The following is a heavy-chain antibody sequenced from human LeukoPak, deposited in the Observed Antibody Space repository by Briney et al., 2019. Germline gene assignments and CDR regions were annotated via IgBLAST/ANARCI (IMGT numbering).Heavy chain of an antibody. CDR2: MNPNSGNT. Sequence: GASVKVSCKASGYTFSSYDINWVRQATGQGLEWMGWMNPNSGNTGYVQKFQGRVTMTRDTSISTAYMELSRLRSDDTAVYYCASGGLLWFGERHYYYYYYMDVWGKGTTVTISS. D-gene: IGHD3-10*01. J-gene: IGHJ6*03. CDR1: GYTFSSYD. CDR3: ASGGLLWFGERHYYYYYYMDV. V-gene: IGHV1-8*01.